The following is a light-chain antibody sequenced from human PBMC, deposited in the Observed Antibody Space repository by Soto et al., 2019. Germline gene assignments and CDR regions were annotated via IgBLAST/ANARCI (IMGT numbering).Light chain of an antibody. CDR1: SSDVGSYNY. CDR2: EVS. CDR3: GSIGGTIAV. V-gene: IGLV2-8*01. J-gene: IGLJ7*01. Sequence: QSVLTKPPSASGSPGQSVTISCTGTSSDVGSYNYVSWYQQHPGKAPKLMIYEVSKRPSGVPDRFSGSKSGNTASLTVSGFQARSGADYYRGSIGGTIAVFVRG.